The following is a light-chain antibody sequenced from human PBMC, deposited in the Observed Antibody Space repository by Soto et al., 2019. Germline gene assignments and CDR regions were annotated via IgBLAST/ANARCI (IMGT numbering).Light chain of an antibody. CDR2: GAS. CDR3: QQYNNWPPVT. J-gene: IGKJ4*01. Sequence: EIVMTQSPATLSVSPRERATLSCRASQSVSSNLAWSQQKPGQAPRLLIYGASTRATGIPARFSGSGSGTEFTLTITSLQSEDFAVYYCQQYNNWPPVTFGGGTKVEIK. V-gene: IGKV3-15*01. CDR1: QSVSSN.